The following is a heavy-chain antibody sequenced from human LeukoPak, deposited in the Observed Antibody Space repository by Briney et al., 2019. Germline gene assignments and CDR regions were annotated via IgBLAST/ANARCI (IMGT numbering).Heavy chain of an antibody. CDR1: GFTFSSYG. J-gene: IGHJ4*02. D-gene: IGHD2-2*01. CDR3: AKDEFGYCSSTSCYILDY. V-gene: IGHV3-30*02. CDR2: IRYDGSNK. Sequence: GGSLRLSCAASGFTFSSYGTHWVRQAPGKGLEWVAFIRYDGSNKYYADSVKGRFTISRDNSKNTLYLRMNSLRAEDTAVYYCAKDEFGYCSSTSCYILDYWGQGTLVTVSS.